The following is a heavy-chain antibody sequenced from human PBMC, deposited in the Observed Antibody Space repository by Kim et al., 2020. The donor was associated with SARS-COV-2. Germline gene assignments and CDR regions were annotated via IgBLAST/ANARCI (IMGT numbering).Heavy chain of an antibody. J-gene: IGHJ5*02. CDR3: ARGATRNWFDP. CDR2: ISSSSSTI. D-gene: IGHD2-15*01. V-gene: IGHV3-48*01. Sequence: GGSLRLSCAASGFTFSSYSMNWVRQAPGKGLEWVSYISSSSSTIYYADSVKGRFTISRDNAKNSLYLQMNSLRAEDTAVYYCARGATRNWFDPWGQGTLVTVSS. CDR1: GFTFSSYS.